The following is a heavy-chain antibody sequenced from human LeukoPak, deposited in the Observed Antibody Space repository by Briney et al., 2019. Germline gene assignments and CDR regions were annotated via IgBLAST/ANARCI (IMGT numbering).Heavy chain of an antibody. Sequence: SETLSLTCTVSGGSISSGSYYWSWIRQPAGKGLEWIGRIYTSGSTNYNPSLKSRVTISVDTSKNQFSLKLTSVTAADTAVYYCASTGYCSSTSCYRRYFDYWGQGTLVTVSS. CDR1: GGSISSGSYY. CDR2: IYTSGST. J-gene: IGHJ4*02. D-gene: IGHD2-2*02. CDR3: ASTGYCSSTSCYRRYFDY. V-gene: IGHV4-61*02.